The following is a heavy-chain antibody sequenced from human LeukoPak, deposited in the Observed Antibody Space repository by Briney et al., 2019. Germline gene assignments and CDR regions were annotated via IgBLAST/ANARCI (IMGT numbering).Heavy chain of an antibody. CDR2: IYYSGST. V-gene: IGHV4-39*07. CDR3: SRLGYSSDGAEY. J-gene: IGHJ4*02. D-gene: IGHD6-19*01. Sequence: PSETLSLTCTVSGGSISSSSYYWGWIRQPPGKGLEWIGSIYYSGSTYYNPSLKSRVTISVDTSKNQFSLKLSSVTAADTAVYYCSRLGYSSDGAEYWGQGTLVTVSS. CDR1: GGSISSSSYY.